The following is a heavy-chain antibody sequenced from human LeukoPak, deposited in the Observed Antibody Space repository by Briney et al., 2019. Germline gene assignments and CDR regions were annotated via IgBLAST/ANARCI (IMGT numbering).Heavy chain of an antibody. CDR3: AREGIAVAGTDY. Sequence: GGSLRFSCAASGFTFSSYSMNWVRQAPGKGLEWVSSISSSSSYIYYADSVKGRFTISRDNAKNSLYLQMNSLRAEDTAVYYCAREGIAVAGTDYWGQGTLVTVSS. CDR2: ISSSSSYI. D-gene: IGHD6-19*01. CDR1: GFTFSSYS. V-gene: IGHV3-21*01. J-gene: IGHJ4*02.